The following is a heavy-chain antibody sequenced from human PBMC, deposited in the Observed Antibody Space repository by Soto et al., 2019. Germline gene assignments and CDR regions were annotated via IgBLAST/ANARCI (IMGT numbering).Heavy chain of an antibody. CDR3: ARPQTYYYDSSGYHLGY. V-gene: IGHV5-51*01. Sequence: GESLKISCKGSGYSFTSYWIGWVRQMPGKGLEWTGIIYPGDSDTRYSPSFQGQVTISADKSISTAYLQWSSLKASDTAMYYCARPQTYYYDSSGYHLGYWGQGTLVTVSS. D-gene: IGHD3-22*01. CDR2: IYPGDSDT. J-gene: IGHJ4*02. CDR1: GYSFTSYW.